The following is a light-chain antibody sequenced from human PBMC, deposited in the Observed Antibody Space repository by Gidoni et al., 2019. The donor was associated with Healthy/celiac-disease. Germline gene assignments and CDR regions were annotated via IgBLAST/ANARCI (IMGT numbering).Light chain of an antibody. CDR2: GAS. CDR3: QQYNNWHPYT. V-gene: IGKV3-15*01. Sequence: EVALTQSPATRSVSPGERATLSCRASKSVSSNLAWYQQKPGQAHRLLIYGASTRATGIPARFSGSGAGTEFTLTISSLQSEDFAVYYCQQYNNWHPYTFGQGTKLEIK. J-gene: IGKJ2*01. CDR1: KSVSSN.